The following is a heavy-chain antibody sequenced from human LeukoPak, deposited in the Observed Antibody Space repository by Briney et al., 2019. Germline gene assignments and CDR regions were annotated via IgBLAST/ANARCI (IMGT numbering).Heavy chain of an antibody. CDR3: ARRGSSGWHHDY. Sequence: PGGSLRLSCAASGFTVSSNSMTWVRQAPGKGLEWVSSIYSGGSTYYADSVKGRFTISRDDSQNTLYLQMNSPRADDTAVYYCARRGSSGWHHDYWGQGTLVTVSS. V-gene: IGHV3-53*01. D-gene: IGHD6-19*01. CDR2: IYSGGST. CDR1: GFTVSSNS. J-gene: IGHJ4*02.